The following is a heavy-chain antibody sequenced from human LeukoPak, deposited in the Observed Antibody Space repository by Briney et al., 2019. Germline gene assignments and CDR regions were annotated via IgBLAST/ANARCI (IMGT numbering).Heavy chain of an antibody. CDR2: INPDSGGT. Sequence: ASVKVSCKASGYTFSDYYMHWVRQAPGQGLEWMGWINPDSGGTKYAQKFQDRVTMTTDTSTSTAYMELRSLRSDDTAVYYCARGIRGYLVSFFDYWGQGTLVTVSS. D-gene: IGHD6-13*01. J-gene: IGHJ4*02. V-gene: IGHV1-2*02. CDR1: GYTFSDYY. CDR3: ARGIRGYLVSFFDY.